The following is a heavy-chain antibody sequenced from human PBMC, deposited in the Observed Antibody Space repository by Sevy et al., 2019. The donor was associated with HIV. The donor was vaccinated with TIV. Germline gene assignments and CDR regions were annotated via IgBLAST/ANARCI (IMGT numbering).Heavy chain of an antibody. CDR1: GFTFSSYN. CDR3: ARDFGPGIAAAPDL. D-gene: IGHD6-13*01. V-gene: IGHV3-21*01. CDR2: ISSSSTYI. Sequence: GGSLRLSCAASGFTFSSYNMKWVRQAPGKGLEWVSSISSSSTYIYYADSVQGRFTISRDNAKNSLFLQMNSLRAEDTAVYHCARDFGPGIAAAPDLWGRGTLVTVSS. J-gene: IGHJ2*01.